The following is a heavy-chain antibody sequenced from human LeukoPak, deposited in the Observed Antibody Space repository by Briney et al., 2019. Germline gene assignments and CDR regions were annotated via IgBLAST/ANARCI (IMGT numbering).Heavy chain of an antibody. CDR2: IYYSGST. CDR3: ARGLAATRYFRH. J-gene: IGHJ1*01. D-gene: IGHD1-26*01. V-gene: IGHV4-59*01. Sequence: SETLSLTCTVSGGSISSYCWSWIRQPPGKGLEWIGYIYYSGSTNYNPSLKSRVTISVDTSKNQFSLKLSSVTAADTAVYYCARGLAATRYFRHWGQGTLVTVSS. CDR1: GGSISSYC.